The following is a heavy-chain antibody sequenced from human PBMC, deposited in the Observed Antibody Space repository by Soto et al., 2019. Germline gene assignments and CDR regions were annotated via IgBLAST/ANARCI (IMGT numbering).Heavy chain of an antibody. CDR1: GYTFTSYG. D-gene: IGHD6-19*01. V-gene: IGHV1-18*01. J-gene: IGHJ6*02. Sequence: GASVKVSCKASGYTFTSYGISWVRQAPGQGLEWMGWISAYNGNTNYAQKLQGRVTMTTDTSTSTAYMELRSLRSDDTAVYYCARGLQGAVAGTSYYYYYGMDVWGQGTTVTVSS. CDR2: ISAYNGNT. CDR3: ARGLQGAVAGTSYYYYYGMDV.